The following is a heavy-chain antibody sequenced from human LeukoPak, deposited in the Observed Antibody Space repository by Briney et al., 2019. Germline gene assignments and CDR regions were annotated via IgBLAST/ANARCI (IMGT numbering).Heavy chain of an antibody. Sequence: GGSLRLSCAASGFTFGDYAMHWVRRAPGRGLEWVSGISSNSDNIGYADSVKGRFTISRDNAKNSLYLQMNSLRAEDTAVYYCATEGPTSSGFDYWGQGTLVTVSS. CDR2: ISSNSDNI. J-gene: IGHJ4*02. CDR3: ATEGPTSSGFDY. V-gene: IGHV3-9*01. D-gene: IGHD6-25*01. CDR1: GFTFGDYA.